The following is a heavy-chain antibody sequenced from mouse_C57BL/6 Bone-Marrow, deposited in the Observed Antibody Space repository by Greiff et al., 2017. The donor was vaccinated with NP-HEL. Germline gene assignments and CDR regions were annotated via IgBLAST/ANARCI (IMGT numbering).Heavy chain of an antibody. V-gene: IGHV1-82*01. CDR3: ARRGDGSSLFDY. Sequence: VQLQQSGPELVKPGASVKISCKASGYAFSSSWMNWVKQRPGKGLEWIGRIYPGDGDTNYNGKFKGKVTLTADKSSSTAYMHLSSLTSEDSAVYFCARRGDGSSLFDYWGQGTTLTVSS. D-gene: IGHD1-1*01. J-gene: IGHJ2*01. CDR2: IYPGDGDT. CDR1: GYAFSSSW.